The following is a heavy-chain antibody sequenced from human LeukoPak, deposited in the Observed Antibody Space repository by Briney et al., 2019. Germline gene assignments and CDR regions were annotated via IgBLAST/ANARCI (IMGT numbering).Heavy chain of an antibody. J-gene: IGHJ5*02. CDR2: ISAYNGNT. Sequence: ASVKVSCKASGCTFTSYGISWVRQARGQGLEWMGWISAYNGNTNYAQKLQGRVTLTTDTSTSTAYMELRSLRSDDTAVYYCARVAGDYDILTGYYYSPNWFDPWGQGTLVTVSS. CDR1: GCTFTSYG. CDR3: ARVAGDYDILTGYYYSPNWFDP. D-gene: IGHD3-9*01. V-gene: IGHV1-18*01.